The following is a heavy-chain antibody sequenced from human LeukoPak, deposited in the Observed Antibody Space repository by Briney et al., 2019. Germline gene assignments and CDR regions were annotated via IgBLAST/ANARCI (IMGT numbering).Heavy chain of an antibody. CDR1: GFTLSIYG. CDR2: IRYDGTSQ. V-gene: IGHV3-30*02. CDR3: EKIRFAWHRIDY. J-gene: IGHJ4*02. Sequence: GGSLRLSCATSGFTLSIYGMHWVRQAPGKGLEWVAFIRYDGTSQYYTDSVKGRFTISRDNCMNTMYLQMNSLRVEDTAVYYSEKIRFAWHRIDYWGPGTLVTVSS.